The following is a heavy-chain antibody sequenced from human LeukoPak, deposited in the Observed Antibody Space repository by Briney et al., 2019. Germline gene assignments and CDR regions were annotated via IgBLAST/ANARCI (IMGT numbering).Heavy chain of an antibody. D-gene: IGHD3-22*01. CDR3: ARVFGYYDSSGYYGGGAFDI. V-gene: IGHV3-21*01. J-gene: IGHJ3*02. CDR2: ISTSSSYI. CDR1: GFTFSSYS. Sequence: SGGSLRLSCAASGFTFSSYSMNWVRQAPGKGLEWVSSISTSSSYIYYADSVKGRFTISRDNAKNSLYLQMNSLRAEDTAVYYCARVFGYYDSSGYYGGGAFDIWGQGTMVTVSS.